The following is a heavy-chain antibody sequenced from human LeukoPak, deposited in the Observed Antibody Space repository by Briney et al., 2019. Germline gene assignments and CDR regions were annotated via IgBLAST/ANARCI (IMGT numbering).Heavy chain of an antibody. CDR3: ARGMTTGPDP. J-gene: IGHJ5*02. D-gene: IGHD4-17*01. Sequence: PGGSLRLSCAASEFTFNNYWMYWVRQAPGKGLVWVSRINSDGSSTTYADSVKGRFTISRDNAKNTLYSQMNSLRAEDTAVYYCARGMTTGPDPWGQGTLVTVSS. CDR2: INSDGSST. CDR1: EFTFNNYW. V-gene: IGHV3-74*01.